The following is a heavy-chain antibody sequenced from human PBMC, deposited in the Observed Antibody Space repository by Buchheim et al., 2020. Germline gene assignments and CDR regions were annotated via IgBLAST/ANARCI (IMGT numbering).Heavy chain of an antibody. Sequence: EVQLVESGGGLVKPGGSLRLSCAASGFTFSSYSMNWVRQAPGKGLEWVSSISSSSSYIYYEDSVKGRFTISRDNAKNSLYLLMNSLRAEDTAVYYCASFDMGYCSGGSCYPGYAFDIWGQGT. CDR1: GFTFSSYS. CDR3: ASFDMGYCSGGSCYPGYAFDI. V-gene: IGHV3-21*01. J-gene: IGHJ3*02. D-gene: IGHD2-15*01. CDR2: ISSSSSYI.